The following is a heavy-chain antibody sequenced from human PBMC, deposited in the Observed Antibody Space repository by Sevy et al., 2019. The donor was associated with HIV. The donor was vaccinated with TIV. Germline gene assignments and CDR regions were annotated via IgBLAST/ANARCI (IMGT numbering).Heavy chain of an antibody. CDR3: ARHSHGSGPYYVPFHA. CDR1: GYSITSGYL. D-gene: IGHD3-10*01. CDR2: VFHSGST. V-gene: IGHV4-38-2*01. J-gene: IGHJ5*02. Sequence: SETLSLTCAVSGYSITSGYLWGWIRQPPGEGLEWIGSVFHSGSTDYNPSLNSRVIISVDKSKNQFSLKLNSVTAADTAAYYCARHSHGSGPYYVPFHAWGQGTLVTVSS.